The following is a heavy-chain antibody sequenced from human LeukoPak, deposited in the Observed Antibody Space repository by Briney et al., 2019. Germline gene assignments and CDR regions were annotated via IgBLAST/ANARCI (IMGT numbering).Heavy chain of an antibody. Sequence: ASVKVSCKASGYTFTGYYMHWVRQAPGQGLEWVGRIDPNGGGTIYARNLQGRVTMTSDTSTSTVYMELSSLRSDDTAVYYCARGGPYHGWDYWGQGTLVTVSS. V-gene: IGHV1-46*01. CDR3: ARGGPYHGWDY. CDR2: IDPNGGGT. CDR1: GYTFTGYY. D-gene: IGHD2-15*01. J-gene: IGHJ4*02.